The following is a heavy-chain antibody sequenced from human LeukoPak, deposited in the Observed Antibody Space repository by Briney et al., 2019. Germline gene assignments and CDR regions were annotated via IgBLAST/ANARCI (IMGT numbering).Heavy chain of an antibody. J-gene: IGHJ4*02. V-gene: IGHV3-30*02. CDR1: GFTFSSYG. Sequence: QPGGSLRLSCAASGFTFSSYGMHWVRQAPGKGLEWVAFIRYDGGNKYYADSVKGRFTISRDNSKNTLYLQMNSLRAEDTAVYYCAKDLREYYYDSSGYAPGYWGQGTLVTVSS. D-gene: IGHD3-22*01. CDR2: IRYDGGNK. CDR3: AKDLREYYYDSSGYAPGY.